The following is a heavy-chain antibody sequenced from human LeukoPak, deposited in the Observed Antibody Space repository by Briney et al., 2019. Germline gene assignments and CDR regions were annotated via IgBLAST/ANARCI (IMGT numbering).Heavy chain of an antibody. Sequence: PGGSLRLSCAASGFTVSSNEMSWVRQAPGKGLEWVSSISGGSTYYADSRKGRFTISRDNSKNTLHLQMNSLRAEDTAVYYCGRGWAVDFWGQGTLVTVSS. V-gene: IGHV3-38-3*01. CDR3: GRGWAVDF. CDR1: GFTVSSNE. D-gene: IGHD5-24*01. J-gene: IGHJ4*02. CDR2: ISGGST.